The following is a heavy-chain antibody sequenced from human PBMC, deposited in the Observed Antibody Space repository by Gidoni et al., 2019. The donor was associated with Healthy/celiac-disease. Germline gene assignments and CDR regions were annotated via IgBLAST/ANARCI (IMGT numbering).Heavy chain of an antibody. D-gene: IGHD3-22*01. CDR3: ARVFGNDYYDSSGYLDRDFDY. Sequence: QVQLQESGPGLVKPSETLSLTCTVSGGPISSYYWRWIRQPPGKGLEWIGYIYYSGSTNYNPSLKSRVTISVDTSKNQFSLKLSSVTAADTAVYYCARVFGNDYYDSSGYLDRDFDYWGQGTLVTVSS. CDR1: GGPISSYY. V-gene: IGHV4-59*01. J-gene: IGHJ4*02. CDR2: IYYSGST.